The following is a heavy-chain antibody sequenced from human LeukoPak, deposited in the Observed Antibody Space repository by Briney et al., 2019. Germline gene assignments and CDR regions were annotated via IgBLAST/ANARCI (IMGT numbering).Heavy chain of an antibody. J-gene: IGHJ4*02. CDR3: ARNPDTAMVTLDY. CDR2: IGHDGSPK. D-gene: IGHD5-18*01. CDR1: GFIFNNYG. V-gene: IGHV3-30*02. Sequence: GGSLRLSCTASGFIFNNYGLHWVRQAPGKGVEWVTFIGHDGSPKQYADSVKGRFTISRDNSKNTLYLQMNSLRAEDTAVYYCARNPDTAMVTLDYWGQGTLVTVSS.